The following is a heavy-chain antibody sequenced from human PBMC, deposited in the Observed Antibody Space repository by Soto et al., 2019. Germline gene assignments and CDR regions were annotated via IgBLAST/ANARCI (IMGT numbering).Heavy chain of an antibody. J-gene: IGHJ6*02. CDR2: INHSGST. V-gene: IGHV4-34*01. CDR3: ARVLLGRGLRYFDWFPMDV. D-gene: IGHD3-9*01. CDR1: GGSFSCYY. Sequence: SATLARTCAVYGGSFSCYYWSGIRQPPGKGLEWIGEINHSGSTNYNPSLKSRVTISVDTSKNQFSLKLSSVTAADTAVYYCARVLLGRGLRYFDWFPMDVWGQGTTVTVSS.